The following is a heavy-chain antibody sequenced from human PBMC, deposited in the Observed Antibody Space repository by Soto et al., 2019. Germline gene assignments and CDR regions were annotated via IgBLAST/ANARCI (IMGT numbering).Heavy chain of an antibody. Sequence: SVKVSCKAPGGTFSSYAISWVRQAPGQGLEWMGGIIPIFGTANYAQKFQGRVTITADESTSTVYMELSSLRSEDTAVYYCARDQSSMKWYYDSSGSVNAEYFQHWGQGTLVTVSS. CDR2: IIPIFGTA. V-gene: IGHV1-69*13. D-gene: IGHD3-22*01. CDR1: GGTFSSYA. CDR3: ARDQSSMKWYYDSSGSVNAEYFQH. J-gene: IGHJ1*01.